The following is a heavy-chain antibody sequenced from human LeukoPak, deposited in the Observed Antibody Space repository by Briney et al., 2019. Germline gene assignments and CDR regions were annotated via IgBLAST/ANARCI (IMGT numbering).Heavy chain of an antibody. D-gene: IGHD3-22*01. CDR3: ARGGAREYYDSSGYYIY. V-gene: IGHV4-59*01. CDR1: GGSISRYY. Sequence: PSGTLSLTCTVSGGSISRYYWSWIRQPPGKGLEWIGYIYYSGSTNYNPSLKSRVTISVDTSKNQISLKLSSVTAADTAVYYCARGGAREYYDSSGYYIYWGQGTLVTVSS. J-gene: IGHJ4*02. CDR2: IYYSGST.